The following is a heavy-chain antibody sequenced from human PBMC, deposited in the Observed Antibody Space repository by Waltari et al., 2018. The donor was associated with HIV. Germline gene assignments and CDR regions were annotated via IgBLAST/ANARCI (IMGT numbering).Heavy chain of an antibody. CDR2: VNAGNGNT. V-gene: IGHV1-3*01. CDR3: AREERQTAYYGMDV. J-gene: IGHJ6*02. D-gene: IGHD6-25*01. CDR1: GYTITNYA. Sequence: QVQVVQSGAEVKKPGASVKVSCKASGYTITNYAMHWVRQAPGQRLEWMGWVNAGNGNTKYSQKFHGRVTFTRDTSASTAYMELSSLRSEDTAVYYCAREERQTAYYGMDVWGQGTTVT.